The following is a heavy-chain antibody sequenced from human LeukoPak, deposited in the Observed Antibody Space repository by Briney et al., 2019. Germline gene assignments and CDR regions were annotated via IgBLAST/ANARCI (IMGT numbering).Heavy chain of an antibody. J-gene: IGHJ5*02. D-gene: IGHD1-14*01. Sequence: GGALKISCKGSGSSFTSYWIGWVRQMPGKGLEWMGIIYPGDSDTRYSPSFQGQVTISADKSISTAYLQWSSLKASDTAMYYCARRTALNWFDPWGQGTLVTVSS. CDR3: ARRTALNWFDP. V-gene: IGHV5-51*01. CDR2: IYPGDSDT. CDR1: GSSFTSYW.